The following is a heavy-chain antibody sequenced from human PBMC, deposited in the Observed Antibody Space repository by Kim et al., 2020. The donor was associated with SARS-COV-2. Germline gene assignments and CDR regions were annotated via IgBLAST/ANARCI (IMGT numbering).Heavy chain of an antibody. CDR1: GGSVSSGSYY. Sequence: SETLSLTCTVSGGSVSSGSYYWSWIRQPPGKGLEWIGYIYYSGSTNYNPSLKSRVTISVDTSKNQFSLKLSSVTAADTAVYYCARKRVRPYYYDSSGYTYYFDYWGQGTLVTVSS. V-gene: IGHV4-61*01. J-gene: IGHJ4*02. CDR2: IYYSGST. CDR3: ARKRVRPYYYDSSGYTYYFDY. D-gene: IGHD3-22*01.